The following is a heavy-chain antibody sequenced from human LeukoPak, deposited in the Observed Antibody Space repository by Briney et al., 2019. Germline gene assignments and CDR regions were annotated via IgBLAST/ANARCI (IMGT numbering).Heavy chain of an antibody. V-gene: IGHV4-31*03. J-gene: IGHJ4*02. CDR3: ARSIMITFGGVTGWDY. Sequence: SQTLSLTCTVSGGSISSGGYYWSWIRQHPGKGLEWIGYIYYGGSTYYNPSLKSRVTISVGTSKNQFSLKLSSVTAADTAVYYCARSIMITFGGVTGWDYWGQGTLVTVSS. CDR1: GGSISSGGYY. D-gene: IGHD3-16*01. CDR2: IYYGGST.